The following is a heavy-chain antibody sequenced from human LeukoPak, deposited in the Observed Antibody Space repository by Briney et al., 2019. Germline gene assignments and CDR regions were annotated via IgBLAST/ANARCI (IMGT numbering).Heavy chain of an antibody. Sequence: GGSLRLSCAASGFTFSSYEMNWVRQAPGKGLEWVSYISSSGSTIYYADSVKGRFTISRDNAKNSLYLQMNSLRAEDTAVYYCARDRGRVGAPLYFDYWGQGTLVTVSS. J-gene: IGHJ4*02. CDR1: GFTFSSYE. D-gene: IGHD1-26*01. CDR3: ARDRGRVGAPLYFDY. V-gene: IGHV3-48*03. CDR2: ISSSGSTI.